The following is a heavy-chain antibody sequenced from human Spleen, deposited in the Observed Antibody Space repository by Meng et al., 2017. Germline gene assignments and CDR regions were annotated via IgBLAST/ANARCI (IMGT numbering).Heavy chain of an antibody. CDR3: ARYYGSAFDY. D-gene: IGHD3-10*01. CDR1: GGSVSSGSYY. V-gene: IGHV4-61*01. J-gene: IGHJ4*02. Sequence: GSLRLSCTVSGGSVSSGSYYWSWIRQPPGKGLEWIGYIYYSGSTNYNPSLKSRVTISIHMSKNQFSLRVSSVTAADTAVYYCARYYGSAFDYWGQGTLVTVSS. CDR2: IYYSGST.